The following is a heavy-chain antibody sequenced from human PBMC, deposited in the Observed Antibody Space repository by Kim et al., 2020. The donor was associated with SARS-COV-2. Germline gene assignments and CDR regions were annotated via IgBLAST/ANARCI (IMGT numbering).Heavy chain of an antibody. J-gene: IGHJ3*02. D-gene: IGHD3-10*01. CDR3: ARGDVLLWFGELWRHDAFDI. CDR2: INHSGST. CDR1: GGSFSGYY. V-gene: IGHV4-34*01. Sequence: SETLSLTCAVYGGSFSGYYWSWIRQPPGKGLEWIGEINHSGSTNYNPSLKSRVTISVDTSKNQFSLKLSSVTAADTAVYYCARGDVLLWFGELWRHDAFDIWGQGTMVTVSS.